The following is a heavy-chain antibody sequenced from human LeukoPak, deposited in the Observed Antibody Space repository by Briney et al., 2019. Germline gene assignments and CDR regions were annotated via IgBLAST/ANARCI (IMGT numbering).Heavy chain of an antibody. D-gene: IGHD4-17*01. V-gene: IGHV3-23*01. J-gene: IGHJ6*02. CDR3: ARDPRTTGKSNYGMDV. CDR2: ISGSGGST. CDR1: GFAFSSYA. Sequence: GGSLRLSCAASGFAFSSYAMSWVRQAPGKGLEWVSAISGSGGSTYYADSVKGRFTISRDNSKNTVYLQMNSLAVEDTVVYYCARDPRTTGKSNYGMDVWGQGTTVTVSS.